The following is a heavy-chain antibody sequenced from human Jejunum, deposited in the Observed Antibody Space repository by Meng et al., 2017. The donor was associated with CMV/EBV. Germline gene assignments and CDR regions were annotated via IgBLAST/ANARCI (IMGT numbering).Heavy chain of an antibody. Sequence: SFNHYGMHWVRQAPGKGLEWVALIWYDGTNKYYADSVKGRFTVSRDNSKNTLYLQMESLRTEDTAVYYCAKHDLSWGTTEYYFDYWGQGTLVTVSS. D-gene: IGHD3-16*01. CDR3: AKHDLSWGTTEYYFDY. J-gene: IGHJ4*02. CDR2: IWYDGTNK. CDR1: SFNHYG. V-gene: IGHV3-33*06.